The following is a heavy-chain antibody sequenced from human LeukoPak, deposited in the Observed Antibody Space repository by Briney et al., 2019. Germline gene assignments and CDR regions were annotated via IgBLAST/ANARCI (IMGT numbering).Heavy chain of an antibody. CDR2: IYYSGST. J-gene: IGHJ6*03. D-gene: IGHD3-10*01. CDR3: ARGRGSMVRGYYYYYMDV. CDR1: GGSISSYY. V-gene: IGHV4-59*01. Sequence: PSETLSLTCTVSGGSISSYYWSWIRQPPGKGLEWIGYIYYSGSTNYNPSLKSRVTISVDTSKNQFSLKLSSVTAADTAVYYCARGRGSMVRGYYYYYMDVWGKGTTVTISS.